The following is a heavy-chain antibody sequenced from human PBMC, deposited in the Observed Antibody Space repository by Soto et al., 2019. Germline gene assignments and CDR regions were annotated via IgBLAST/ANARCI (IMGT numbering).Heavy chain of an antibody. CDR1: GFTVSSTY. CDR3: AILSN. V-gene: IGHV3-53*02. D-gene: IGHD6-6*01. Sequence: EVQLVETGGGLIQPGGSLRLSCAASGFTVSSTYMNWVRQAPGKGLEWVSIIYSDGTTSYADSVKGRFTISRDNFKNTLHLTMNSLRAEDTAVYYCAILSNWGQGTLVTVSS. CDR2: IYSDGTT. J-gene: IGHJ4*02.